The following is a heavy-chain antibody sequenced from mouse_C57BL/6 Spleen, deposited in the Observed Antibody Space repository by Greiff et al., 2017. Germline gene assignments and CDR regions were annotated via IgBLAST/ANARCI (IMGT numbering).Heavy chain of an antibody. CDR3: ARYYGSRDYYAMDY. J-gene: IGHJ4*01. CDR2: INPNYGTT. CDR1: GYTFTDYN. V-gene: IGHV1-39*01. D-gene: IGHD1-1*01. Sequence: EVQLQQSGPELVKPGASVKISCKASGYTFTDYNMNWVKQSHGKSLEWIGVINPNYGTTNYNQKFKGKATLTVDQSSSTAYMQLNSLTSEDSAVYYCARYYGSRDYYAMDYWGQGTTVTVSS.